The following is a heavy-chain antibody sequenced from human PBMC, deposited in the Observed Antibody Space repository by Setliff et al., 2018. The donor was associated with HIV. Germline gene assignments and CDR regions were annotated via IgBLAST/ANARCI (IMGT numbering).Heavy chain of an antibody. CDR1: GGSISSHF. Sequence: PSETLSLTCTVSGGSISSHFWSWLRQPPGKRLEWIGYIYYTGSTNYNPSLRSRVTISLDTSTNQFSLILNSVTAADTAHYFWVVYFGGNGGRGLWGQGTLVTVSS. V-gene: IGHV4-59*11. CDR3: VVYFGGNGGRGL. CDR2: IYYTGST. D-gene: IGHD2-15*01. J-gene: IGHJ4*02.